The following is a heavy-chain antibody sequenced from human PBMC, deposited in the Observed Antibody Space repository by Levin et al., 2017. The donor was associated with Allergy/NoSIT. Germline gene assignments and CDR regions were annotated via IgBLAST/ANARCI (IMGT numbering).Heavy chain of an antibody. J-gene: IGHJ4*02. CDR3: ARKSRGYYDSSGYSPDY. D-gene: IGHD3-22*01. CDR2: IIPIFGTA. CDR1: GGTFSSYA. Sequence: GASVKVSCKASGGTFSSYAISWVRQAPGQGLEWMGGIIPIFGTANYAQKFQGRVTITADESTSTAYMELSSLRSEDTAVYYCARKSRGYYDSSGYSPDYWGQGTLVTVSS. V-gene: IGHV1-69*13.